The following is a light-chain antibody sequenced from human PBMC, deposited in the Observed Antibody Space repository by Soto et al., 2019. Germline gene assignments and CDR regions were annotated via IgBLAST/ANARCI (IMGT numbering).Light chain of an antibody. CDR2: AND. V-gene: IGLV1-40*01. J-gene: IGLJ2*01. Sequence: QAVVTQPPSVSGAPGQSVTIYCTGSTSNIGAVYGFHWYQQIRGTAPRLLIFANDNRPSGVPDRFSGSKSGTSASLTITGLQAEDEADYYCQSDDSTLSVVFGGGTQLTVL. CDR1: TSNIGAVYG. CDR3: QSDDSTLSVV.